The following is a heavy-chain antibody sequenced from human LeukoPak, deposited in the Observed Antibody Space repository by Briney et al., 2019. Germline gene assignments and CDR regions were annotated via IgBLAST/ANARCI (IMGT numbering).Heavy chain of an antibody. J-gene: IGHJ5*02. CDR3: ARPAVAGPVNWFDP. V-gene: IGHV1-2*02. CDR1: GYTFTGYY. CDR2: INPNSGGT. D-gene: IGHD6-19*01. Sequence: ASVKVSCKASGYTFTGYYMHWVRQAPGQGLEWMGWINPNSGGTNYAQKFQGRVTMTRDTSISTAYMELSRLRSDDTAVYYCARPAVAGPVNWFDPWGQGTLVTVSS.